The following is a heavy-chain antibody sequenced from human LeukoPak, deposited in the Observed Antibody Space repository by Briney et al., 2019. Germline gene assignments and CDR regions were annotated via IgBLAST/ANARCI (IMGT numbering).Heavy chain of an antibody. CDR1: GWSFNDYY. J-gene: IGHJ5*02. V-gene: IGHV4-34*01. CDR2: INARGDT. D-gene: IGHD2-2*01. Sequence: PSETLSLTCAVYGWSFNDYYWNWIRQPPGKGLEWIGEINARGDTNYNPSLKSRVTISVDTSKKQFSLRLTSMIAADTALYYCARGQVPAARGYNWFDPSGQGTLVTVSS. CDR3: ARGQVPAARGYNWFDP.